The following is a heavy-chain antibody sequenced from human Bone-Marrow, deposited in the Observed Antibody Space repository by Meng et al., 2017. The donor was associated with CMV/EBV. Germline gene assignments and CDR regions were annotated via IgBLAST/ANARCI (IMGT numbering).Heavy chain of an antibody. CDR3: AREDIVVVPAAEPYYYYYGMDV. V-gene: IGHV1-69*05. J-gene: IGHJ6*02. CDR1: GGTFISYA. Sequence: SVKVSCKASGGTFISYAISWVRQAPGQGLEWMGGIIPIFGTANYAQKFQGRVTITTDESTSTAYMELSSLRSEDTAVYYCAREDIVVVPAAEPYYYYYGMDVWGQGTTVTVPS. D-gene: IGHD2-2*01. CDR2: IIPIFGTA.